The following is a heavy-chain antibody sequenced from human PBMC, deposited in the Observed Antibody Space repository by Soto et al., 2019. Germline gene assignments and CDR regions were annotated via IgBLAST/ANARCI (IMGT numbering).Heavy chain of an antibody. V-gene: IGHV3-23*01. CDR1: GFTFSSYA. CDR2: ISGSGSRT. J-gene: IGHJ6*02. Sequence: EVQLLESGGGLVQPGGSLRLSCAASGFTFSSYAMSWVRQAPGKGLEWVSTISGSGSRTFNADSVKGRFTISRDSSKNTLYLQMNSLRADDTAVYYCAKVLTPYRGSYYYYGMDVWGQGTTVTVSS. CDR3: AKVLTPYRGSYYYYGMDV. D-gene: IGHD1-26*01.